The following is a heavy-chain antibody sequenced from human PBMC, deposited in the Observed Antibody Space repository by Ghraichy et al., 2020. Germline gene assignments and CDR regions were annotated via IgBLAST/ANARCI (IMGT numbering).Heavy chain of an antibody. V-gene: IGHV4-30-4*01. Sequence: SETLSLTCTVSGGSISSGDYYWSWIRQPPGKGLEWIGYIYYSGSTYYNPSLKSRVTISVDTSKNQFSLNLSSVTAADTAVYYCAKGRQQLVGAFDIWGQGTMVTVSS. J-gene: IGHJ3*02. CDR2: IYYSGST. D-gene: IGHD6-13*01. CDR3: AKGRQQLVGAFDI. CDR1: GGSISSGDYY.